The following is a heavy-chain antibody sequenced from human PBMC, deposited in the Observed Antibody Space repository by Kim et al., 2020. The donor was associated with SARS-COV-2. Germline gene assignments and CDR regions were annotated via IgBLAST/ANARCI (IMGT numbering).Heavy chain of an antibody. V-gene: IGHV3-11*01. CDR3: AREDGILTGYYLDY. Sequence: ADSVKGRLTISRENAKNSLYLQMNSLRAEDTAVYYCAREDGILTGYYLDYWGQGTLVTVSS. J-gene: IGHJ4*02. D-gene: IGHD3-9*01.